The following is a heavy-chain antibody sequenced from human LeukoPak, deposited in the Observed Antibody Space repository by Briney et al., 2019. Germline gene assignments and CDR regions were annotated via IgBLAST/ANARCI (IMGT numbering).Heavy chain of an antibody. J-gene: IGHJ3*02. Sequence: PSETLSLTCIVSGGSVSGHYWSWTRQTPGKGLEWIGYILYSGSTRYNPSLGSRVTISVDTSKDLFSLKLTSVTAADTALYYCARHRGQYNAHDAFDIWGQGTLVAVSS. V-gene: IGHV4-59*08. CDR3: ARHRGQYNAHDAFDI. CDR1: GGSVSGHY. D-gene: IGHD1-14*01. CDR2: ILYSGST.